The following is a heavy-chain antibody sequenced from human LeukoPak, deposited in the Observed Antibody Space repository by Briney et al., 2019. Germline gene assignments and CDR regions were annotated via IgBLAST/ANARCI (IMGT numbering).Heavy chain of an antibody. CDR2: ISGSGGST. CDR1: GFTFSSYG. CDR3: AKDGVRQLVWSSSYYFDY. V-gene: IGHV3-23*01. D-gene: IGHD6-6*01. J-gene: IGHJ4*02. Sequence: GGSLRLSCAASGFTFSSYGMSWVRQAPGKGLEWVSAISGSGGSTYYADSVKGRFTISRDNSKNTLYLQMNSLRAEDTAVYYCAKDGVRQLVWSSSYYFDYWGQGTLVTVSS.